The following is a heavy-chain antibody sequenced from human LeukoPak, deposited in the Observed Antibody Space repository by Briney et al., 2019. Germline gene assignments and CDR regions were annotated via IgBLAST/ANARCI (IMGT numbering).Heavy chain of an antibody. CDR1: GFTFSSYA. CDR2: ISGGGGST. CDR3: ASQSRYYFDF. J-gene: IGHJ4*02. V-gene: IGHV3-23*01. Sequence: PGGSLRLSCAASGFTFSSYAMTWIRQAPGKGLEWVSAISGGGGSTFYAGSVKGRFTISRDNSENTVFLQMNSLRAEDTAVYYCASQSRYYFDFWGQGTLVTVSS.